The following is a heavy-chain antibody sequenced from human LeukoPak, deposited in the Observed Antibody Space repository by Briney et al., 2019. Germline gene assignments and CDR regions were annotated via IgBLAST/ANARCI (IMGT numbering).Heavy chain of an antibody. CDR1: GFSFRNSW. V-gene: IGHV3-7*01. J-gene: IGHJ5*02. CDR3: AREVYGSGKSWFDP. CDR2: IKEDGSET. Sequence: GGSLRLSCAASGFSFRNSWMTWVRQAPGKGLEWVANIKEDGSETHYVDSVKGLFTISRDNAKDSLYLQMNSLRAEDTAVYYCAREVYGSGKSWFDPWGQGTLVTVSS. D-gene: IGHD3-10*01.